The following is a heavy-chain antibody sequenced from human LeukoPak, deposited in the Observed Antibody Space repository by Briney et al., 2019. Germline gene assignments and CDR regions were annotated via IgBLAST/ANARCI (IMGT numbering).Heavy chain of an antibody. CDR3: ARDSGNYYDSSGYYYFDY. Sequence: ASVKVSFTASGGTFSSYAISWVRQAPGQGLEWMGGIIPIFGTANYAQKFQGRVTITADESTSTAYMELSSLRSEDTAVYYCARDSGNYYDSSGYYYFDYWGQGTLVTVSS. CDR2: IIPIFGTA. V-gene: IGHV1-69*13. J-gene: IGHJ4*02. D-gene: IGHD3-22*01. CDR1: GGTFSSYA.